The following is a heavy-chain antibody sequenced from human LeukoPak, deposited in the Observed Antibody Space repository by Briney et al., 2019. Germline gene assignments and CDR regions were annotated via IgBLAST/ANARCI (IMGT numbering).Heavy chain of an antibody. J-gene: IGHJ5*02. CDR1: GFTVSSNY. CDR3: ARSPLYGGSWSQNWFDP. CDR2: IYSGGST. Sequence: GGSLRLSCAASGFTVSSNYMSWVRQAPGKGLEWVSVIYSGGSTYYADSVKGRFTISRDNSKNTLYLQMNSLRAEDPAVYYCARSPLYGGSWSQNWFDPWGQGTLVTVSS. V-gene: IGHV3-66*02. D-gene: IGHD2-15*01.